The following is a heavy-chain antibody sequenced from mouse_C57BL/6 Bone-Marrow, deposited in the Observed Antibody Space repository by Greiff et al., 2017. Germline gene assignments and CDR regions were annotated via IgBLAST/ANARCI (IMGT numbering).Heavy chain of an antibody. Sequence: VHLVESGAELVRPGTSVKMSCTASGYTFTNYWIGWAKQRPGHGLEWIGDIYPGGGYTNYNAKFKGKATLTADKSSSTAYMQFSSLTSEDSAIYYCARINLGRFDYWGQGTTLTVSS. CDR3: ARINLGRFDY. D-gene: IGHD6-1*01. V-gene: IGHV1-63*01. CDR2: IYPGGGYT. J-gene: IGHJ2*01. CDR1: GYTFTNYW.